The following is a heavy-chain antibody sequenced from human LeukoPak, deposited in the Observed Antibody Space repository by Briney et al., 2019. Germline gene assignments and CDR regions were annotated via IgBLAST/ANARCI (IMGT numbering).Heavy chain of an antibody. Sequence: ASVKVSCKASGYTFTSYAMHWVRQAPGQRLEWMGWINAGNGNTKYSQKFQGRVTITRDTSASTAYMELSSLRSEDTAVYYCARDGKYYDSSGPDYWGQGTLVTVSS. J-gene: IGHJ4*02. CDR1: GYTFTSYA. V-gene: IGHV1-3*01. CDR2: INAGNGNT. D-gene: IGHD3-22*01. CDR3: ARDGKYYDSSGPDY.